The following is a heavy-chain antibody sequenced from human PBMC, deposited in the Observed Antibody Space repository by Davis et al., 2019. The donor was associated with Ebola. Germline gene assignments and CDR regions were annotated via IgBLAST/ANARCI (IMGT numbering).Heavy chain of an antibody. V-gene: IGHV3-30-3*01. D-gene: IGHD5-12*01. CDR1: GFTFSSYA. Sequence: PGGSLRLSCAASGFTFSSYAMHWVRQAPGKGLEWVAVISYDGSNKYYADSVKGRFTISRDNSKNTLELQMDSLRAENTAVYYWARDRGGAIGGYDDPRVYYYYGMDVWGQGTTVTVSS. CDR2: ISYDGSNK. CDR3: ARDRGGAIGGYDDPRVYYYYGMDV. J-gene: IGHJ6*02.